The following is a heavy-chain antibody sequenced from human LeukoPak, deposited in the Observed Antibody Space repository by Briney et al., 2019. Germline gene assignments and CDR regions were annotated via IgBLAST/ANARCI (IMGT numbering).Heavy chain of an antibody. Sequence: PETLSLTCTVSGGSISSYYWSWIRQPPGKGLEWIGYIYYSGSTNYNPSLQSRVTISVDTSKNQFSLKLSSVTAADTAVYYCASHSSSWPIFDYWGQGTLVTVSS. D-gene: IGHD6-13*01. J-gene: IGHJ4*02. V-gene: IGHV4-59*01. CDR2: IYYSGST. CDR3: ASHSSSWPIFDY. CDR1: GGSISSYY.